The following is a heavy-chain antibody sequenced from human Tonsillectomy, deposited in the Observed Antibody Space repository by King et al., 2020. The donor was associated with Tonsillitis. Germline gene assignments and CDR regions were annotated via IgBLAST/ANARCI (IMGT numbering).Heavy chain of an antibody. Sequence: QLVQSGGEVKKPGASVKVSCKASGYTFTTYGINWVRQAPGQGLECMGWISTYNGETDFAQNFQGRVTLTTNTSTSTVYMERRSLRSDDTAVYYCARGHEVLFFLLGGRGPLVTV. CDR3: ARGHEVLFFLL. CDR1: GYTFTTYG. D-gene: IGHD3-10*02. V-gene: IGHV1-18*04. J-gene: IGHJ2*01. CDR2: ISTYNGET.